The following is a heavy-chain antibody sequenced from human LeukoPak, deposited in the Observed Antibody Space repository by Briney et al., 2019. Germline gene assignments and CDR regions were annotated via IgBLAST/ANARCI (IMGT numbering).Heavy chain of an antibody. Sequence: GGSLRLSCAASGFTFSSYSMNWVRQAPGKGLEWVSSISSSSSYIYYADSVKGRFTISRDNAKNSLYLQMNSLRAEDTAVYYCARGQAYYDYVWGSFGLDNPNDYWGQGTLVTVSS. CDR2: ISSSSSYI. CDR1: GFTFSSYS. D-gene: IGHD3-16*01. V-gene: IGHV3-21*01. CDR3: ARGQAYYDYVWGSFGLDNPNDY. J-gene: IGHJ4*02.